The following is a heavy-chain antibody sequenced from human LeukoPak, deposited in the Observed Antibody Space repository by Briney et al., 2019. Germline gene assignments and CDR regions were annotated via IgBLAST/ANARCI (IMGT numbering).Heavy chain of an antibody. J-gene: IGHJ4*02. Sequence: ASVKVSCKASGYTFTSYDINWVRQATGQGLEWMGWMNPNSGNAGYAQKFQGRVTMTRNTSISTAYMELSSLRSDDTAVYYCARQLDIVVVPAATDFDYWGQGTLVTVSS. CDR2: MNPNSGNA. V-gene: IGHV1-8*01. CDR1: GYTFTSYD. D-gene: IGHD2-2*01. CDR3: ARQLDIVVVPAATDFDY.